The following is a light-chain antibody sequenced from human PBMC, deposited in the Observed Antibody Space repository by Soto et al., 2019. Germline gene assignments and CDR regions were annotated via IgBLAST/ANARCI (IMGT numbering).Light chain of an antibody. J-gene: IGKJ4*01. Sequence: DIQMTQSPSTLSASVGDRVTITCRASQSVSGWLAWSRQKPGKAPELLIYSASTLETAVPSRFSGSGAGTEFTLSVSSLQPDDFATYYGQEDDTYSLTFGGGTKIDI. CDR3: QEDDTYSLT. V-gene: IGKV1-5*03. CDR1: QSVSGW. CDR2: SAS.